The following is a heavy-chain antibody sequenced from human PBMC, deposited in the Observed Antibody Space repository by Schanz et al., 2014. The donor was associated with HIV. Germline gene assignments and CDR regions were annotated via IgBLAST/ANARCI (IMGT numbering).Heavy chain of an antibody. Sequence: EVQLLESGGDLVQPGGSLRLSCAASGFTFKNYGMSWVRQAPGKGLEWVSTIGGTNTHYAESVEGRFTVSRDNSKDTQFLQMNSLRVDDTAVYYCAKRGPAAWDYFDSWGQGTLVTVSS. J-gene: IGHJ4*02. CDR3: AKRGPAAWDYFDS. D-gene: IGHD6-13*01. CDR1: GFTFKNYG. V-gene: IGHV3-23*01. CDR2: IGGTNT.